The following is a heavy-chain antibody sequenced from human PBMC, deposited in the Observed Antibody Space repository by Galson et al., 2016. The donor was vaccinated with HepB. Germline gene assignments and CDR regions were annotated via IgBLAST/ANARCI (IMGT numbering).Heavy chain of an antibody. D-gene: IGHD3-22*01. Sequence: SLRLSCAASGFTFSLTWMSWVRQAPGKGLEWVGRIRKASDGGTTEYAAPVKGRFYISRHDSKNTVYLQMNSLKTEDTALYYCATEAESSGYDSPLDHWGLGTLVTVSS. CDR1: GFTFSLTW. CDR3: ATEAESSGYDSPLDH. V-gene: IGHV3-15*07. CDR2: IRKASDGGTT. J-gene: IGHJ4*02.